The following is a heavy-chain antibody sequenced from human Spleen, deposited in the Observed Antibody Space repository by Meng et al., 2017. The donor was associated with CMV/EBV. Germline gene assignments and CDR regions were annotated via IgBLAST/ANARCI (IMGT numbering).Heavy chain of an antibody. D-gene: IGHD5-24*01. CDR2: INSDGSST. Sequence: GGSLRLSCAASGFTFSSYWMHWVRQAPGKGLVWVSRINSDGSSTSYADSVKGRFTISRDNAKNSLYLQMNSLRAEDTAVYYWARDDVGGWLQEGEYFYYYGMDVWGRGTTVTVSS. CDR3: ARDDVGGWLQEGEYFYYYGMDV. J-gene: IGHJ6*02. V-gene: IGHV3-74*01. CDR1: GFTFSSYW.